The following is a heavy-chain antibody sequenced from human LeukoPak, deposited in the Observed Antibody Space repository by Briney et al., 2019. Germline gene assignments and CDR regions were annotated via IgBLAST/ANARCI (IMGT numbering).Heavy chain of an antibody. CDR2: IYSSGST. D-gene: IGHD6-19*01. CDR3: AKIGSAWFLDY. V-gene: IGHV4-4*07. Sequence: PSETLSLTCTVSGGSISNSNWSWIRQPAGKGLEWIGRIYSSGSTNYNPSLKSRVTMSVDTSKNQFSLKLSPVTAADTAVYYCAKIGSAWFLDYWGQGTLVTVSS. J-gene: IGHJ4*02. CDR1: GGSISNSN.